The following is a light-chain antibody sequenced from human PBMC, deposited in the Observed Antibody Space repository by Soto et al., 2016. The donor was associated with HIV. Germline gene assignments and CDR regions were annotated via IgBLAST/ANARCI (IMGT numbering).Light chain of an antibody. Sequence: DVVLSQPPLSLPVSLGQPAFISCRSSQSLRHSDGNTYLSWFQQRPGQSLRRLIYKVSSRDSGVPDRFSGSGAGTVFTLEISRVEAEDLGTYYCMQGTHWPPTFGQGTKLDIK. J-gene: IGKJ2*01. CDR3: MQGTHWPPT. CDR2: KVS. V-gene: IGKV2-30*02. CDR1: QSLRHSDGNTY.